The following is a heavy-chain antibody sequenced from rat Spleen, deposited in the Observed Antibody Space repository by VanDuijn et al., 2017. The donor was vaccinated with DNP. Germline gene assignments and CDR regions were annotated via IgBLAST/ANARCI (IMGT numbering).Heavy chain of an antibody. CDR3: ARGGRYWAMDA. CDR2: ITSTGENT. J-gene: IGHJ4*01. D-gene: IGHD1-5*01. Sequence: EVQLVESGGDLVQPGRSLKLSCVASGFTFNNYWMTWVRQVPGKGLEWVATITSTGENTYYPNSVKGRFTISRDNAKNTLYLQMNSLRSEDTATYYCARGGRYWAMDAWGQGTSVTVSS. V-gene: IGHV5-31*01. CDR1: GFTFNNYW.